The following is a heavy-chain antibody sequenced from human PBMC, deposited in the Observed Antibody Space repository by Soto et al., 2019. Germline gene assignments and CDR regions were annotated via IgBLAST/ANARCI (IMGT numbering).Heavy chain of an antibody. CDR1: GFTFKYYW. CDR2: IHSDGSST. D-gene: IGHD2-21*02. V-gene: IGHV3-74*01. J-gene: IGHJ3*01. Sequence: EVQLVESEGGLVQRGGSLRLSCAASGFTFKYYWMHWVRQAPWQGLVWVSHIHSDGSSTTYADSVKGRFTISRDNAKNTLYLQMNSLRAEDTAVYYCARGDKGGFDLWGQGTTVTVSS. CDR3: ARGDKGGFDL.